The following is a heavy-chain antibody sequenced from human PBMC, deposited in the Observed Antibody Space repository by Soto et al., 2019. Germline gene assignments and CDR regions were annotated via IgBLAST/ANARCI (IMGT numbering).Heavy chain of an antibody. Sequence: QVQLVQSGAEVKKPGASVKVSCKASGYTFTSYGISWVRQAPGQGLEWMGWISAYNGNTNYAQKLQGRVTMTTDTSTSTAYMELRSLRSDDTAGYYCAGGATETSYYYYGMDVWGQGTTVTVSS. CDR3: AGGATETSYYYYGMDV. V-gene: IGHV1-18*01. CDR2: ISAYNGNT. CDR1: GYTFTSYG. J-gene: IGHJ6*02. D-gene: IGHD1-26*01.